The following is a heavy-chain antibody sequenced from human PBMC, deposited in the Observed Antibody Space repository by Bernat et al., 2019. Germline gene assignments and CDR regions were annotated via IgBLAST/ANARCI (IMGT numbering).Heavy chain of an antibody. CDR1: GYIFTDYF. CDR2: INSDTGVT. CDR3: ARDLASTAFWEFDY. D-gene: IGHD2-21*02. V-gene: IGHV1-2*06. Sequence: QVQLAQPGAEVKKPGASVKVSCKASGYIFTDYFIQWVRQTPGQGLEWMGRINSDTGVTTYTQKFKGRVTTTRDTSISPSYMQLSSLTSDDTSVYYCARDLASTAFWEFDYWGRGTQVTVSS. J-gene: IGHJ4*02.